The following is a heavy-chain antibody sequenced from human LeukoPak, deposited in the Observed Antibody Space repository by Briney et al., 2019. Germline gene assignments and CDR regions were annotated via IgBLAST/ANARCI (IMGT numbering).Heavy chain of an antibody. J-gene: IGHJ5*02. V-gene: IGHV3-21*01. Sequence: GGSLRLSCAASGFTFSSYSMNWVRQAPGKGLEWVSSISSSSSYIYYADSVKGRFTISRDNSKNTLYLQMNSLRAEDTAVYYCARDLKMGYPDYYDSSGYYAWGQGTLVTVSS. CDR2: ISSSSSYI. D-gene: IGHD3-22*01. CDR1: GFTFSSYS. CDR3: ARDLKMGYPDYYDSSGYYA.